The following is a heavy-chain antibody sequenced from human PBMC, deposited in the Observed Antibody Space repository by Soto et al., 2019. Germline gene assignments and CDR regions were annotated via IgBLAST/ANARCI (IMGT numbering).Heavy chain of an antibody. Sequence: ASVKVSCKASGYTFTGYYMHWVRQAPGQGLEWMGIINPSGGSTSYAQKFQGRVTMTRDTSTSTVYMELSSLRSEDTAVYYCARFLKIADYGMDVWGQGTTVTVSS. CDR2: INPSGGST. V-gene: IGHV1-46*01. CDR1: GYTFTGYY. CDR3: ARFLKIADYGMDV. D-gene: IGHD6-13*01. J-gene: IGHJ6*02.